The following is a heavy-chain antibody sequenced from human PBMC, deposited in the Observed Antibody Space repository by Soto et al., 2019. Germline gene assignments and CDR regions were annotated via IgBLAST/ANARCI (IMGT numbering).Heavy chain of an antibody. D-gene: IGHD2-21*01. V-gene: IGHV1-8*01. CDR2: MNPNSGNT. CDR1: GYTFTSYD. Sequence: QVQLVKSGAEVKKPGASVKVSCKASGYTFTSYDINWVRQATGQGLEWMGWMNPNSGNTGYVQKFQGRVTMNRNTSISTAYMDLSILRSEDTAVYYCARERAIRGFDYWGQGTLVTVSS. J-gene: IGHJ4*02. CDR3: ARERAIRGFDY.